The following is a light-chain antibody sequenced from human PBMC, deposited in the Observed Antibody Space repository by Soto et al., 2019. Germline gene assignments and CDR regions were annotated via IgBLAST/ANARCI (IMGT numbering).Light chain of an antibody. CDR2: KAY. J-gene: IGKJ1*01. CDR3: QQFNSYSRT. Sequence: DIQMTQSPSTLSASVGDRVSITCRASQSISRWLAGYQQKPGKAPKLLIYKAYSLESGVPSRFSGSGSETVFTVTLTGLQPDDFATYYCQQFNSYSRTFGQGTKVEIK. V-gene: IGKV1-5*03. CDR1: QSISRW.